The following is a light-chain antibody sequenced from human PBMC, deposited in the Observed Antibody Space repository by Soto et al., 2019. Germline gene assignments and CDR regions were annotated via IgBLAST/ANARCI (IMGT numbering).Light chain of an antibody. Sequence: DVVMTQSPLSLPVTLGQPASISCRSSQGLVYRNGNTFLDWFFQRPGQSPRRLIYYVSNRDLGVQEIFGGGGAGPVFTLHTSGGGAGDVGVFYCWQNTLGPHLLGRGTKLEIK. CDR1: QGLVYRNGNTF. V-gene: IGKV2-30*01. CDR2: YVS. CDR3: WQNTLGPHL. J-gene: IGKJ2*01.